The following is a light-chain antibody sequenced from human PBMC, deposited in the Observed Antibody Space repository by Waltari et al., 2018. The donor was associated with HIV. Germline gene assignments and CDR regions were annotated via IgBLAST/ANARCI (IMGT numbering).Light chain of an antibody. V-gene: IGLV2-8*01. CDR1: SSDVGGYHL. CDR2: DVT. J-gene: IGLJ2*01. Sequence: QSALTQPPSASGSPGQSVTISCTGSSSDVGGYHLVSWYQHHPGKAPKLIIYDVTKRPSGVPDRFFGSKSANTASLTVSGLQAEDEADYYCNSYAGSDNVLFGGGTKLTVL. CDR3: NSYAGSDNVL.